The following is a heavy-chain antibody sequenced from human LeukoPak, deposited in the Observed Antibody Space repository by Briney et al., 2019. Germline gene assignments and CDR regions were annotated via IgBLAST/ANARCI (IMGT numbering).Heavy chain of an antibody. CDR3: ARHSDCRTSKCSGGNFYYMDV. CDR1: GYTFNSFW. J-gene: IGHJ6*03. V-gene: IGHV5-51*01. Sequence: GESLKISCQASGYTFNSFWVGWVRQMPGKGLEWMGIIYPGDSDTRYSPSFQGQVTISADKSTTTAYLQWGSLKASDTAIYYCARHSDCRTSKCSGGNFYYMDVWGKGTTVTVSS. D-gene: IGHD3-16*01. CDR2: IYPGDSDT.